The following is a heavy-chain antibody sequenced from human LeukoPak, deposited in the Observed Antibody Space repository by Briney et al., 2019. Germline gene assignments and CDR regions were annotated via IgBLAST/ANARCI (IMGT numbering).Heavy chain of an antibody. J-gene: IGHJ4*02. CDR2: FDLEDGET. CDR1: GYTLTELS. Sequence: ASVKVSCKVSGYTLTELSMHWVRQAPGKGLEWVGGFDLEDGETVYAQKFQGRVTMTEDTSSDTAYMDLSSLRSEDTAVYYCATAFRNYDFWSGPGFDYWGQGTLVNVSS. V-gene: IGHV1-24*01. D-gene: IGHD3-3*01. CDR3: ATAFRNYDFWSGPGFDY.